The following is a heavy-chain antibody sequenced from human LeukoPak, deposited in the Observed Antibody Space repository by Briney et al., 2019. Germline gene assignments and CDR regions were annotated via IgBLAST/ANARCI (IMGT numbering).Heavy chain of an antibody. CDR3: ASLQLLGLT. Sequence: PSETLSLTCAVYGGSFSGYYWSWIRQPPGKGLEWIGEINHSGSTNYNPSLKSRVTISVDTSKNQFSLKLSSVTAADTAVYYCASLQLLGLTWGQGTLVTVSS. V-gene: IGHV4-34*01. CDR1: GGSFSGYY. J-gene: IGHJ4*02. D-gene: IGHD2-2*01. CDR2: INHSGST.